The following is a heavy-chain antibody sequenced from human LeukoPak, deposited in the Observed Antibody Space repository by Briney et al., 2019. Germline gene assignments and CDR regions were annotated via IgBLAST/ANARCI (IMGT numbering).Heavy chain of an antibody. CDR2: IRYDGSNK. D-gene: IGHD6-6*01. V-gene: IGHV3-30*02. CDR3: AKDRYSSSSFRGPNDY. Sequence: GSLRLSCAASGFTFSSYGMHWVRQAPGKGLEWVAFIRYDGSNKYYAGSVKGRFTISRDNSKNTLYLQMNSLRAEDTAVYYCAKDRYSSSSFRGPNDYWGQGALVTVSS. J-gene: IGHJ4*02. CDR1: GFTFSSYG.